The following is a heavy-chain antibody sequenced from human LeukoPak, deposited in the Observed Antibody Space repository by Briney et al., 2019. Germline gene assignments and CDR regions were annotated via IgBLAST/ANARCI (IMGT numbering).Heavy chain of an antibody. Sequence: TGGSLRLSCAASGGTVGSSYMGWVRQAPGKGLEWVSVIYSGGSTYYADSMKGRFTLSRDNSKNTLYLQMNSLRAEDTAVYYSARLSGSYYDSDYWGQGTLVTVSS. CDR1: GGTVGSSY. J-gene: IGHJ4*02. CDR2: IYSGGST. V-gene: IGHV3-53*01. D-gene: IGHD1-26*01. CDR3: ARLSGSYYDSDY.